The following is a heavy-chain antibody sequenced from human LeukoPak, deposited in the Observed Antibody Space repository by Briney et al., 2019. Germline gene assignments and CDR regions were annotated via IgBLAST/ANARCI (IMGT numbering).Heavy chain of an antibody. CDR1: GGTFSSYA. Sequence: GASVKVSCKASGGTFSSYAISWVRQAPGQGLEWMGGIIPIFGTANYAQKFQGRVTITADESTSTAYMELSSLRSEDTAVYYCARGYYYGSGSSYPFDYWGQGTLVTVSS. CDR3: ARGYYYGSGSSYPFDY. J-gene: IGHJ4*02. D-gene: IGHD3-10*01. V-gene: IGHV1-69*13. CDR2: IIPIFGTA.